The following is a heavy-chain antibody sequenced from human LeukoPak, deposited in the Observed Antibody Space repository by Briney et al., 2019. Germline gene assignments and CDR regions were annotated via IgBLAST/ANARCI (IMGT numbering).Heavy chain of an antibody. J-gene: IGHJ4*02. D-gene: IGHD6-19*01. CDR2: ISGSGGST. CDR1: GFTFSSYA. CDR3: AKDASYSSGWDLFDY. Sequence: PGGSLRLSCAASGFTFSSYATSWVRQAPGTGLEWVSAISGSGGSTYYADSVKGRFTISRDNSKNTLYLQMNSLRAEDTAVYYCAKDASYSSGWDLFDYWGQGTLVTVSS. V-gene: IGHV3-23*01.